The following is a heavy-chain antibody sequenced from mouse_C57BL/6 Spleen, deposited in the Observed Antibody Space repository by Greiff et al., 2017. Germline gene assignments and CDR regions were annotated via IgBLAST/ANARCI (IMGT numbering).Heavy chain of an antibody. J-gene: IGHJ3*01. CDR1: GYTFTSYW. V-gene: IGHV1-69*01. CDR2: IDPSDSYT. Sequence: QVQLQQPGAELVMPGASVKLSCKASGYTFTSYWMHWVKQRPGQGLEWIGEIDPSDSYTNYNQKFKGKSTLTVAKSSSTAYMQLSSLTSEDSAVYYCASYYSNTWFAYWGQGTLVTVSA. D-gene: IGHD2-5*01. CDR3: ASYYSNTWFAY.